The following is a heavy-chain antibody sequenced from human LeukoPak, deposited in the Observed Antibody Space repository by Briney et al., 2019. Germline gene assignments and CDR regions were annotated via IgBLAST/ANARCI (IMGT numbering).Heavy chain of an antibody. D-gene: IGHD6-6*01. V-gene: IGHV3-30*02. J-gene: IGHJ4*02. Sequence: GGSLRLSCAASGFTFSSYGMHWVRQAPGKGLEWVAFIRYDGSNKYYADSVKGRFTISRDNSKNTLYLQMNSLRAEDTAVYYCAKGREDSSSQFDYWGQGTLVTVSS. CDR1: GFTFSSYG. CDR2: IRYDGSNK. CDR3: AKGREDSSSQFDY.